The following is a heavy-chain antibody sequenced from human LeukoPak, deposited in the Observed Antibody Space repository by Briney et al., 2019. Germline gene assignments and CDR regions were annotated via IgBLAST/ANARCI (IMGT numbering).Heavy chain of an antibody. V-gene: IGHV3-7*01. Sequence: PGGSLRLSCAASGFTFSSYWMSWVRQAPGKGLEWVANIKQDGSEKYYVDSVKGRFTIYRDNDKNSLYLQMNSLRAEDTAVYYCARGGSDSSGWRTLGVGYQHWGQGTLVTVSS. D-gene: IGHD6-19*01. J-gene: IGHJ1*01. CDR3: ARGGSDSSGWRTLGVGYQH. CDR1: GFTFSSYW. CDR2: IKQDGSEK.